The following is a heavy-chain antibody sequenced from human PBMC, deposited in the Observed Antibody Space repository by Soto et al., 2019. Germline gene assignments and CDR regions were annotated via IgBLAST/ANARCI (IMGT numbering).Heavy chain of an antibody. V-gene: IGHV3-30-3*01. CDR3: SRSLYYYDTEEYLDS. CDR1: GFSFNLYA. Sequence: QVQLVESGGGVVQPGGSLRLSCAASGFSFNLYAMHWVRQAPGKGLEWVAVISYEGGNRFYADSVKGRFTISRDNSRNTLYLHMDKLRAEDTAVYYCSRSLYYYDTEEYLDSWAQGTLLTVSS. CDR2: ISYEGGNR. D-gene: IGHD3-22*01. J-gene: IGHJ4*02.